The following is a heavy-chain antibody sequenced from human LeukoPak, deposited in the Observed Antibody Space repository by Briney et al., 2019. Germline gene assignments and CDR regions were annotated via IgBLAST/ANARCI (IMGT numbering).Heavy chain of an antibody. D-gene: IGHD5-12*01. V-gene: IGHV3-43*01. Sequence: PGGSLRLSCAASGFTFGDYAMHWVRQLPGKGLEWVSFISWNGGGRYYADSVKGRFTISRDNSKNSLYLQMNSLRIEDTALYYCAKDMGYSSDWYPYDHWGRGTLVTVSS. CDR1: GFTFGDYA. CDR3: AKDMGYSSDWYPYDH. J-gene: IGHJ4*02. CDR2: ISWNGGGR.